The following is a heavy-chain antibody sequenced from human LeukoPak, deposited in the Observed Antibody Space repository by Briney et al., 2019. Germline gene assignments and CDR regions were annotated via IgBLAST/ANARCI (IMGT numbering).Heavy chain of an antibody. Sequence: GASVKVSCKASGYTFTGYYMHWVRQAPGQGLEWMGWINPKSGGTNYAQKFQGRVTMTRDTSISTAYMELSRLRYDVTAVYYCARCRPYYYYMDVWGKGTTVTVSS. CDR2: INPKSGGT. CDR1: GYTFTGYY. J-gene: IGHJ6*03. CDR3: ARCRPYYYYMDV. V-gene: IGHV1-2*02.